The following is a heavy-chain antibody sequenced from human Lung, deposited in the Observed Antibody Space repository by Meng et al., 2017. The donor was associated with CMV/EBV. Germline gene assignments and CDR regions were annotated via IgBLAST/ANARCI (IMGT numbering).Heavy chain of an antibody. CDR2: IPHRGSS. Sequence: QGQLRESGPALGKPSETLSLTCAVSGDSITNHNWWAWVRQPPGKGLEWIGEIPHRGSSAYNPSLKSRVSMSIDKSKNQFSLKLTSVTAADTAVYHCLRRSGGSVWGQGTLVTASS. CDR3: LRRSGGSV. CDR1: GDSITNHNW. V-gene: IGHV4-4*02. D-gene: IGHD3-10*01. J-gene: IGHJ1*01.